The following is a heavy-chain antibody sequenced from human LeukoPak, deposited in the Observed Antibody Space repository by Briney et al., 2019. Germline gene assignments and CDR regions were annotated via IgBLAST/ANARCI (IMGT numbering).Heavy chain of an antibody. V-gene: IGHV3-23*01. CDR3: ARDFTRSGSYF. J-gene: IGHJ3*01. CDR1: GFTFSSYA. CDR2: ISGSGGST. D-gene: IGHD3-10*01. Sequence: GGSLKLSCAASGFTFSSYAMSWVRQAPGKGLEWVSAISGSGGSTNYADSVKGRFTISRDNSKNMLYLQMNSLRAEDTAVYYCARDFTRSGSYFWGQGTMVTVSS.